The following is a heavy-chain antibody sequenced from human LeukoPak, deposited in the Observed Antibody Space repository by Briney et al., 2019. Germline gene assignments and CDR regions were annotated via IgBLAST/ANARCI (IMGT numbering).Heavy chain of an antibody. D-gene: IGHD3-10*01. CDR3: ARGRRYYGSGSYSNLDY. V-gene: IGHV4-61*02. CDR1: GGSISSGSYY. J-gene: IGHJ4*02. Sequence: SQTLSLTCTVSGGSISSGSYYWSWIRQPAGKGLEWIGRIYTSGSTNYNPSLKSRVTISVDTSKNQFSLKLSSVTAADTAVYYCARGRRYYGSGSYSNLDYWGQGTLVTVSS. CDR2: IYTSGST.